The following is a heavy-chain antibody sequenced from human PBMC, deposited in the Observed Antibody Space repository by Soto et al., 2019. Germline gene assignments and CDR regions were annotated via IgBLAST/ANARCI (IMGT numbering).Heavy chain of an antibody. CDR1: GFTFSDHN. CDR3: ARLSPNYYYYYMDV. Sequence: EVQPVESGGGLVQPGGSLRLSCAASGFTFSDHNFNWVRQAPGKGLEWVSYISYSGGTIHYADSVKGRFTISRDNAENSLYLQMNSLRAEDTALYYCARLSPNYYYYYMDVWGKGTTVTVSS. V-gene: IGHV3-48*01. J-gene: IGHJ6*03. CDR2: ISYSGGTI.